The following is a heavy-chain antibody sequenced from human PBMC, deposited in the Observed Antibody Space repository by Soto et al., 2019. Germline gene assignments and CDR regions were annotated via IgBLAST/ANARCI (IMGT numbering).Heavy chain of an antibody. CDR3: ARAHDGSGSPVRFFDF. Sequence: SETLSLTCAVSGASIISSDWWSWVRQPPGKGLEWIGEISHAGSTNYSPSLRGRVTISVDTSKNQFSLKLTSLTAADTAVYYCARAHDGSGSPVRFFDFGGKGTLVPVPP. J-gene: IGHJ4*02. V-gene: IGHV4-4*02. CDR2: ISHAGST. D-gene: IGHD1-26*01. CDR1: GASIISSDW.